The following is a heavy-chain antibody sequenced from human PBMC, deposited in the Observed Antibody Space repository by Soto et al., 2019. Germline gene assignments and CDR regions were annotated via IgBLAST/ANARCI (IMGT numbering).Heavy chain of an antibody. J-gene: IGHJ5*02. D-gene: IGHD1-1*01. Sequence: ASVKVSCKASGYNFMSYGISWVRQAPGQGLAWMGWISPYNGYTKYAQSLQDRVTLTIDTSTNTAYMELRSLRSDDRAVYYCARVPRTATTVAYNFFGPWGQGTLVTVSS. CDR1: GYNFMSYG. CDR3: ARVPRTATTVAYNFFGP. V-gene: IGHV1-18*01. CDR2: ISPYNGYT.